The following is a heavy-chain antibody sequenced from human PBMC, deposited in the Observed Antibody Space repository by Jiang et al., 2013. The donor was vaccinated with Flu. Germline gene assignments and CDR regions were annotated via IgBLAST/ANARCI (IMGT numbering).Heavy chain of an antibody. V-gene: IGHV3-23*01. J-gene: IGHJ4*02. CDR1: GFIFRSYA. D-gene: IGHD2-2*01. CDR2: ITGGDGSP. Sequence: QLLESGGGLVQPGGSLRLSCAASGFIFRSYAMNWVRQAPGRGLGWVSAITGGDGSPYYADSVKGRFTVSRDNSKGTVYLQMNNLRAEDTAVYYCAKGSVILPAAADIDYWGQGTRVTVSS. CDR3: AKGSVILPAAADIDY.